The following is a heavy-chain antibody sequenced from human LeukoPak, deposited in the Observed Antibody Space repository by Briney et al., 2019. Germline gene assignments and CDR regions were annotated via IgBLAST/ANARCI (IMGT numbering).Heavy chain of an antibody. D-gene: IGHD5-24*01. CDR2: ISGSGGAT. CDR3: AKDRLQAYFDY. J-gene: IGHJ4*02. Sequence: GGSLRLSCAASGFTFSSCAMTWVRQVPGKGLEWVSGISGSGGATYYADSVKGRFTISRDNSKNTLYLQMNSLRAEDTAVYYCAKDRLQAYFDYWGQGTLVTVSS. CDR1: GFTFSSCA. V-gene: IGHV3-23*01.